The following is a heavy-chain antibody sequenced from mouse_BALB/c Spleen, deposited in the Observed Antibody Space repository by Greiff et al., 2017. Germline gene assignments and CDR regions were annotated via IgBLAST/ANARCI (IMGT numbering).Heavy chain of an antibody. J-gene: IGHJ4*01. Sequence: EVHLVESGPSLVKPSQTLSLTCSVTGDSITSGYWNWIRKFPGNKLEYMGYISYSGSTYYNPSLKSRISITRDTSKNQYYLQLNSVTTEDTATYYCARYGGSSYGDAMDYWGQGTSVTVSS. CDR3: ARYGGSSYGDAMDY. CDR2: ISYSGST. V-gene: IGHV3-8*02. D-gene: IGHD1-1*01. CDR1: GDSITSGY.